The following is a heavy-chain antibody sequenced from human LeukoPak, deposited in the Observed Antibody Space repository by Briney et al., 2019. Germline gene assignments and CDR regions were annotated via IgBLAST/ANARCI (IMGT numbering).Heavy chain of an antibody. V-gene: IGHV4-31*03. CDR3: ARRVPDSSAPGVAFDI. CDR2: MHYSGDT. Sequence: PSETLSLTCTVSGGSISYGGYFWTWIRQHLGKGLEWIGYMHYSGDTYYNPSLKSRVTISVDTSKNHFSLKLSSVTAADTAVYYCARRVPDSSAPGVAFDIWGQGTMVTVSS. CDR1: GGSISYGGYF. D-gene: IGHD3-22*01. J-gene: IGHJ3*02.